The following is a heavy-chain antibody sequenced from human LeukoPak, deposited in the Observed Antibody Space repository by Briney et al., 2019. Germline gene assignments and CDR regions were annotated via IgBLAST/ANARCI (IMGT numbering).Heavy chain of an antibody. CDR2: IYYGGST. D-gene: IGHD6-6*01. CDR3: ARGRIAALYY. J-gene: IGHJ4*02. CDR1: GGSISSYY. Sequence: PSETLSLTCTVSGGSISSYYWSWIRQPPGKGLEWIGYIYYGGSTNYNPSLKSRVTISVDTSKNQFSLKLSSVTAADTAVYYCARGRIAALYYWGQGTLVTVSS. V-gene: IGHV4-59*01.